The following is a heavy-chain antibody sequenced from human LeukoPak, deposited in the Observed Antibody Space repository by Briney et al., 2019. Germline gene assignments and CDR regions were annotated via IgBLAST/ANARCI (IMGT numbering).Heavy chain of an antibody. D-gene: IGHD2-2*01. V-gene: IGHV4-61*08. J-gene: IGHJ6*02. CDR2: IYYSGST. Sequence: PSETLSLTCTVSGGSVSSSEYYWSWIRQPPGKGLEWIGYIYYSGSTNYNPSLKSRVTISVDTPKNQFSLKLSSVTAADTAVYYCARLPSRPYYYYYYGMDVWGQGTTVTVSS. CDR3: ARLPSRPYYYYYYGMDV. CDR1: GGSVSSSEYY.